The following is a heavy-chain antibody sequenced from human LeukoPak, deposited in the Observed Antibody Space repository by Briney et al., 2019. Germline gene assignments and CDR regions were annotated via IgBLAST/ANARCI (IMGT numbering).Heavy chain of an antibody. D-gene: IGHD6-13*01. V-gene: IGHV3-30*18. J-gene: IGHJ5*02. CDR3: AKDGTSSWFGEAT. CDR1: GFTLSDYG. Sequence: GGSLRLSCAASGFTLSDYGMLWVRQAPGKGLEWVALISTDGSHKDYADSVKGRFTLSRDNSKNTLYLQMNSLRVEDTAVYYCAKDGTSSWFGEATWGQGTLVTVSS. CDR2: ISTDGSHK.